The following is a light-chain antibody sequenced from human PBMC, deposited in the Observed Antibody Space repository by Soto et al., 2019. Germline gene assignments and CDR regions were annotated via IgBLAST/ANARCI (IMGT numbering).Light chain of an antibody. V-gene: IGLV2-14*01. CDR1: SSDVGAYNY. J-gene: IGLJ1*01. CDR2: EVS. Sequence: SVLTQPGSVSVSPGQSITISCTETSSDVGAYNYVSWFQRHPGKAPTLIISEVSSRPSGVSNRFSGSKSGNAASLTISGLQAEEEADYFCFSFTTDWIHVFGTGTKVTVL. CDR3: FSFTTDWIHV.